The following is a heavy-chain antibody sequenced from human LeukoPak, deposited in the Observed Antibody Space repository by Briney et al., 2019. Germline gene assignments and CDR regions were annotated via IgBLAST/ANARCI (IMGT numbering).Heavy chain of an antibody. D-gene: IGHD2-15*01. CDR2: IYYSGST. V-gene: IGHV4-59*01. CDR3: ARVLLGIPWAQFDP. Sequence: SETLSLTCTVSGGSISSYYWSWIRQPPGKGLEWIGYIYYSGSTNYNPSLKSRVTISVDTSKNQFSLKLSSVTAADTAVYYCARVLLGIPWAQFDPWGQGTLVTVSS. CDR1: GGSISSYY. J-gene: IGHJ5*02.